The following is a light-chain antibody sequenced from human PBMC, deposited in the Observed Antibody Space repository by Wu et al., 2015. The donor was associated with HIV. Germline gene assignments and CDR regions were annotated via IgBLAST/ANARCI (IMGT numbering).Light chain of an antibody. Sequence: DIQMTQSPSTLAASVGDRVTITCRASQSISSSLNWYQQKPGKAPRLLIYAASSLQNGVPLRFSGSGSRTDFTLTISNLQPEDFASYYCQQGYISPWTFGQGTKVEIK. CDR1: QSISSS. CDR2: AAS. V-gene: IGKV1-39*01. J-gene: IGKJ1*01. CDR3: QQGYISPWT.